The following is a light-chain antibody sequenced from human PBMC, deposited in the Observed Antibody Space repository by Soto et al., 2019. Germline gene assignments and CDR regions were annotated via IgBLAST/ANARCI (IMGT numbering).Light chain of an antibody. CDR3: SSFTSSSSYV. Sequence: QSVLPQPASVTGSPGQSITLLCTGTSSDFGIYNSVSWYQQHPGKAPKLMIHDVTNRPSGVSGRFSGSRSGNTASLTISGLQAEDEADYYCSSFTSSSSYVFGPGTKVTVL. V-gene: IGLV2-14*03. CDR2: DVT. J-gene: IGLJ1*01. CDR1: SSDFGIYNS.